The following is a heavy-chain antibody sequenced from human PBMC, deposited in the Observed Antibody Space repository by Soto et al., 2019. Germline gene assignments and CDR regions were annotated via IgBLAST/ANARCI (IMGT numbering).Heavy chain of an antibody. CDR3: ARGRRIVVVVAARLGHGGYYLDY. J-gene: IGHJ4*02. CDR2: IYYSGST. V-gene: IGHV4-59*12. Sequence: PSETLSLTCTVSGGSISSYYWSWIRQPPGKGLEWIGYIYYSGSTNYNPSLKSRVTISVDTSKNQFSLKLSSVTAADTAVYCCARGRRIVVVVAARLGHGGYYLDYGGQGTLVTVSS. D-gene: IGHD2-15*01. CDR1: GGSISSYY.